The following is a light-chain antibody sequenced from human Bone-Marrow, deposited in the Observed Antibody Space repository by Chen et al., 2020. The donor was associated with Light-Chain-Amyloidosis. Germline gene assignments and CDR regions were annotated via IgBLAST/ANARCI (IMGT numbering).Light chain of an antibody. CDR1: SSDVGGDNH. V-gene: IGLV2-14*01. Sequence: SALTQPASVSGSPGQSITISCTGTSSDVGGDNHVSWYQQHPDKAPKLMIYEVTNRPSWVPDRFSGSKSDNTDYLTISGLQTENEADYFCSAYTITNTLVFGSGTRVTVL. CDR3: SAYTITNTLV. J-gene: IGLJ1*01. CDR2: EVT.